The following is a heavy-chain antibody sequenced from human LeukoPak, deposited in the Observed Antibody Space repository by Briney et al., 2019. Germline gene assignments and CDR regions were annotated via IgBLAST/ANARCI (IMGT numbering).Heavy chain of an antibody. D-gene: IGHD6-13*01. CDR2: IKSKTDGGTT. Sequence: GGSLRLSCAASGFTFSNAWMSWVRQAPGKGLEWVGRIKSKTDGGTTDYAAPVKGRFAISRDGSGNTLYLQMNGLRTEDTAVYYCATQQQLEHLFDYWGQGTLVTVSS. CDR3: ATQQQLEHLFDY. V-gene: IGHV3-15*01. J-gene: IGHJ4*02. CDR1: GFTFSNAW.